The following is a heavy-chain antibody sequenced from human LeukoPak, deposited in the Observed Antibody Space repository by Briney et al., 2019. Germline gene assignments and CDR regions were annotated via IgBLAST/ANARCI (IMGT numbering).Heavy chain of an antibody. CDR3: ARDSAGDDY. J-gene: IGHJ4*02. D-gene: IGHD6-13*01. CDR2: IKQDGSEK. V-gene: IGHV3-7*01. Sequence: GGSLRLSCVASGFTFSTYWMSWVRQAPGKGLEWVANIKQDGSEKYYVDSVKGRFTISRDNAKNSLYLQMNSLRAEDTAMYYCARDSAGDDYWGQGTLVTVSS. CDR1: GFTFSTYW.